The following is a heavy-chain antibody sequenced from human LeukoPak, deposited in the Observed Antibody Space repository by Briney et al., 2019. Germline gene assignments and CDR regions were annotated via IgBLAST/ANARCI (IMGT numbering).Heavy chain of an antibody. CDR2: IYHSGST. CDR3: ARGSSYYYYYMDV. Sequence: SETLSLTCTVSGYSISSGYYWGWIRQPPGKGLEWIGSIYHSGSTNYNPSLKSRVTISVDTSKNQFSLKLSSVTAADTAVYYCARGSSYYYYYMDVWGKGTTVTVSS. CDR1: GYSISSGYY. J-gene: IGHJ6*03. V-gene: IGHV4-38-2*02.